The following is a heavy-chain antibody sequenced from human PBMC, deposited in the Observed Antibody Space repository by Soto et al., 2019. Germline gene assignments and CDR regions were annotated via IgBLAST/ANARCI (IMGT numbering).Heavy chain of an antibody. V-gene: IGHV3-30*18. CDR3: DKNDDYFEY. J-gene: IGHJ4*02. CDR1: GFTFSSYG. CDR2: TAYYESEK. Sequence: GESLKISCVASGFTFSSYGMHWVRQAAGKGLEWVSVTAYYESEKYYADSVKGRFTISRDNYRNMLFLQMNSLRPEDTAVYYCDKNDDYFEYWGQGTLVTVSS.